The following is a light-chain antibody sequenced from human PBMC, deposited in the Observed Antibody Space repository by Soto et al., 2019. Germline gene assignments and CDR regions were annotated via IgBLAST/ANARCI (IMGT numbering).Light chain of an antibody. Sequence: DIQMTQSPSSLSASVGDRVTITCRASQGISNYLAWYQQKPGKVPKLLIYAASTLQSGVPPRFSGSGSGTDITLTISCLQPEDVATYYCQKYNSATRTFGQGTKVEVK. CDR1: QGISNY. J-gene: IGKJ1*01. CDR2: AAS. CDR3: QKYNSATRT. V-gene: IGKV1-27*01.